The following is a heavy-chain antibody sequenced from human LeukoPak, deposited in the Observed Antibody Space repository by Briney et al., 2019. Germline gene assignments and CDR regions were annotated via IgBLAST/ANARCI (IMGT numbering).Heavy chain of an antibody. Sequence: TSETLSLTCTVSSGSISSSSYYWGWIRQPPGKGLEWIGSIYYSGSTYYIPSLKSRVTTSVDTSKNQFSLKLSSVTAAGQALYYCARGSRDSSGWYAIYYFDYWGQGTLVTVSS. J-gene: IGHJ4*02. CDR1: SGSISSSSYY. D-gene: IGHD6-19*01. V-gene: IGHV4-39*07. CDR3: ARGSRDSSGWYAIYYFDY. CDR2: IYYSGST.